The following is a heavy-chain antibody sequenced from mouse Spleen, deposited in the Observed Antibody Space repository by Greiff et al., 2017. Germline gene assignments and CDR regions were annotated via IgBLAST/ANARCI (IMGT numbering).Heavy chain of an antibody. Sequence: DVKLQESGPGLVKPSQSLSLTCSVTGYSITSGYYWNWIRQFPGNKLEWMGYISYDGSNNYNPSLKNRISITRDTSKNQFFLKLNSVTTEDTATYYCARFYYGLDYWGQGTTLTVSS. J-gene: IGHJ2*01. V-gene: IGHV3-6*01. CDR2: ISYDGSN. D-gene: IGHD2-1*01. CDR3: ARFYYGLDY. CDR1: GYSITSGYY.